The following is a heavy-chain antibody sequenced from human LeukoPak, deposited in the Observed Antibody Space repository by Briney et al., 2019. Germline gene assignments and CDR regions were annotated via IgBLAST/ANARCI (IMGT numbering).Heavy chain of an antibody. CDR3: ARDSPYCGGDCYSPIGDY. CDR1: GFTFSSYW. Sequence: GGSLRLSCAASGFTFSSYWMSWVCQAPGKGLEWVANIKQDGSEKYYVDSVKGRFTISRDNAKNSLYLQMNSLRAEDTAVYYCARDSPYCGGDCYSPIGDYWGQGTLVTVSS. D-gene: IGHD2-21*02. V-gene: IGHV3-7*01. CDR2: IKQDGSEK. J-gene: IGHJ4*02.